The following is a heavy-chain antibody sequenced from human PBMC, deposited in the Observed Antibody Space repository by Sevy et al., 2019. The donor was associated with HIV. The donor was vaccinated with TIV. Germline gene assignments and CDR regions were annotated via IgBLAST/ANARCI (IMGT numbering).Heavy chain of an antibody. CDR3: TTFGWFGELFQAFDI. Sequence: GGSLRLSCAASGFTFSNAWMSWVRQAPGKGLEWVGRIKSKTDGGTTDYAAPVKGRFTISRDDSKNTLYLQMNSLKTEDTAVYYCTTFGWFGELFQAFDIWGQGTMVTASS. V-gene: IGHV3-15*01. CDR2: IKSKTDGGTT. J-gene: IGHJ3*02. D-gene: IGHD3-10*01. CDR1: GFTFSNAW.